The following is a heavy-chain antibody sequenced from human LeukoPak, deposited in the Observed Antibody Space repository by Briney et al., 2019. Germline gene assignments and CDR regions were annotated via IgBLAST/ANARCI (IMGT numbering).Heavy chain of an antibody. CDR2: IKSEGEGATT. V-gene: IGHV3-15*01. Sequence: GGSLRLSCVSSGFTIGTAWMSWVRQAPGKGLEWLGHIKSEGEGATTDYAAPAKGRFAISRDDSKNMIYLQMSSLKIDNTAIYYCIAHFPYFYGFDVWGKGTTVTVSS. J-gene: IGHJ6*04. CDR3: IAHFPYFYGFDV. D-gene: IGHD3-3*02. CDR1: GFTIGTAW.